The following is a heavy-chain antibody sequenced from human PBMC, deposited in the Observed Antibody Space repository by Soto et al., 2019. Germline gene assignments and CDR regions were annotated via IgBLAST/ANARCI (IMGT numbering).Heavy chain of an antibody. D-gene: IGHD3-10*01. CDR3: ARHNDFYGSSY. CDR2: ISYDGSNK. CDR1: GFTFSSYA. V-gene: IGHV3-30-3*01. Sequence: PGGSLRLSCAASGFTFSSYAMHWVRQAPGKGLEWVAVISYDGSNKYYADSVKGRFTISRDDSKNTLYLQMNSLRAEDTAVYYCARHNDFYGSSYWGQGTLVTVSS. J-gene: IGHJ4*02.